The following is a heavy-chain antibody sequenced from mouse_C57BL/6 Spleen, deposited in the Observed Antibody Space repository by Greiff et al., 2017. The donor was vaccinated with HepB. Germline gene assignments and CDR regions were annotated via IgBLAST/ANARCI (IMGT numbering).Heavy chain of an antibody. CDR2: ISYDGSN. Sequence: EVKLMESGPGLVKPSQSLSLTCSVTGYSITSGYYWNWIRQFPGNKLEWMGYISYDGSNNYNPSLKNRISITRNTSKNQFFLKLNSVTTEDTATYYCARDYYGGAFDYWGQGTTLPVSS. D-gene: IGHD1-1*01. V-gene: IGHV3-6*01. CDR3: ARDYYGGAFDY. J-gene: IGHJ2*01. CDR1: GYSITSGYY.